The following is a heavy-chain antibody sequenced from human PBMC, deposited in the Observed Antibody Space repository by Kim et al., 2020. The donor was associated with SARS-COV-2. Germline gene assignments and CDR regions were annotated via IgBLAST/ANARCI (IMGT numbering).Heavy chain of an antibody. J-gene: IGHJ4*02. CDR1: GGSISSSSYY. Sequence: SETLSLTCTVSGGSISSSSYYWGWIRQPPGKGLEWIGSIYYSGSTYYNPSLKSRVTISVDTSKNQFSLKLSSVTAADTAVYYCARRSSDFDYWGQGTLVTVSS. V-gene: IGHV4-39*01. CDR2: IYYSGST. CDR3: ARRSSDFDY.